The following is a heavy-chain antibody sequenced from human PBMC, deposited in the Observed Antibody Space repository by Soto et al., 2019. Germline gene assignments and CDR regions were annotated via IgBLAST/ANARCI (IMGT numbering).Heavy chain of an antibody. Sequence: ASVKVSCKASGYTFTSYGISWVRQAPGQGLEWMGWISAYNGNTNYAQKLQGRVTMTTDTSTSTAYMELRSLRSVDTAVYYCARINYCSSTSCYAGPGDYWGQGTLVTVSS. V-gene: IGHV1-18*01. D-gene: IGHD2-2*01. J-gene: IGHJ4*02. CDR2: ISAYNGNT. CDR3: ARINYCSSTSCYAGPGDY. CDR1: GYTFTSYG.